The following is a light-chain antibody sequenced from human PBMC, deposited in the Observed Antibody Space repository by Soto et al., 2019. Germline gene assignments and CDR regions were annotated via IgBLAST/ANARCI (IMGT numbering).Light chain of an antibody. V-gene: IGKV3-20*01. CDR3: QQYCSSPLT. J-gene: IGKJ4*01. CDR1: QSVRSSY. CDR2: GAS. Sequence: EIVLTQSPGTLSFSPGERATLSCRASQSVRSSYLAWYLQKPGQAPRLLIFGASNRATGIPDRFSGSGSGTDFTLTISRLEPEDFAVYYCQQYCSSPLTFGGGTKVEIK.